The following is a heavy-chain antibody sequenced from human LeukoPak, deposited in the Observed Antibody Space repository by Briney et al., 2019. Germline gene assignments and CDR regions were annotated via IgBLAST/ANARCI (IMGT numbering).Heavy chain of an antibody. J-gene: IGHJ5*02. CDR1: GYTFTSNY. CDR3: ARGHDYVVWFDP. Sequence: RASVKVSCKTFGYTFTSNYMHWVRQAPGQGPEWMGVISPSGGSTTYAQKFQGRVTLTRDMSTSTDYLELSSLRSEDTAVYYCARGHDYVVWFDPWGQGTLVTVSS. D-gene: IGHD4-17*01. V-gene: IGHV1-46*01. CDR2: ISPSGGST.